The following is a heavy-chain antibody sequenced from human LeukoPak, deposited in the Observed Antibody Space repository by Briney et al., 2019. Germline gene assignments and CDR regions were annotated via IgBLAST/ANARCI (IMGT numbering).Heavy chain of an antibody. CDR3: ACLVPIDV. CDR2: IKYSAST. J-gene: IGHJ6*03. Sequence: SETLSLTCTVFGGSISSYYWSWIRQPPGKGLEWFGYIKYSASTNYNPALTTQVTISVDTPKKHCSLTPGSVTAADTGVYYCACLVPIDVEGKGNTATVSS. V-gene: IGHV4-59*01. D-gene: IGHD3-10*01. CDR1: GGSISSYY.